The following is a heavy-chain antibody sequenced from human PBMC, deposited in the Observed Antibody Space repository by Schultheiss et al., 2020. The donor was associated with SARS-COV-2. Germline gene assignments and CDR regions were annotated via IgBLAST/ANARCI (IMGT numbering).Heavy chain of an antibody. CDR2: IYYSGST. V-gene: IGHV4-59*12. Sequence: SETLSLTCTVSGGSMSGYYWSWIRQPPGKGLEWIGYIYYSGSTYYNPSLKSRVTISVDTSKNQFSLKLSSVTAADTAVYYCATSPYYDFWSGVYYYGMDVWGQGTTVTVSS. CDR3: ATSPYYDFWSGVYYYGMDV. CDR1: GGSMSGYY. J-gene: IGHJ6*02. D-gene: IGHD3-3*01.